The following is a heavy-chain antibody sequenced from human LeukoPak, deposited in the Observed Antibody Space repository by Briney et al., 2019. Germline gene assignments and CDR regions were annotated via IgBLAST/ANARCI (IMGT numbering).Heavy chain of an antibody. CDR2: IRNDNSNK. V-gene: IGHV3-30*02. CDR1: GFTLSTYG. D-gene: IGHD1-1*01. CDR3: AKEYGYDYNYFYSMDV. Sequence: GGSLRLSCAASGFTLSTYGMHWVRQAPGKGLEWVAFIRNDNSNKYHADSVKGRFTISRDNSKNTVYLQMNSLRAEDTAVYFCAKEYGYDYNYFYSMDVWGKGTTVTISS. J-gene: IGHJ6*03.